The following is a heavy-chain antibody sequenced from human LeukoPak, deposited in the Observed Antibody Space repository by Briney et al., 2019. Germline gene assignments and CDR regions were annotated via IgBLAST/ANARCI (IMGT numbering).Heavy chain of an antibody. CDR3: ARQLSGWYDADPY. D-gene: IGHD6-19*01. CDR2: IKEDGSRN. J-gene: IGHJ4*02. V-gene: IGHV3-7*05. CDR1: GFTFSSYW. Sequence: GSPRLSCAASGFTFSSYWMSWVRQAPGKGLEWVANIKEDGSRNHYVDSVKGRFTISRDNAKNSLYLQMSSLRAEDTAVYYCARQLSGWYDADPYWGQGTLVTVSS.